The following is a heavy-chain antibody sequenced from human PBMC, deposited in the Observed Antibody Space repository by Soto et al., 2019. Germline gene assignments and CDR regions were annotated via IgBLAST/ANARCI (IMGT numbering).Heavy chain of an antibody. J-gene: IGHJ5*02. Sequence: GESLKISCKGPGHLFNNHWIGWVRQTPGKGLEWMGLIFTRDSETKTSPSFQGHVSFSVDNSINTVYLQWTSLKTTDTGIYFCARGYFDSGHGYDLWGQGTLVTVPQ. V-gene: IGHV5-51*01. CDR2: IFTRDSET. D-gene: IGHD3-10*01. CDR1: GHLFNNHW. CDR3: ARGYFDSGHGYDL.